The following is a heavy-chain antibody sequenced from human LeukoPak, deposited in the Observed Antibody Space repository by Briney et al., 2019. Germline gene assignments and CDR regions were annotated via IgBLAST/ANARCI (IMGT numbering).Heavy chain of an antibody. J-gene: IGHJ3*01. Sequence: GGSLRLSCATSGFSFRNYAVTWVRQAPGQGLEWVSTISGSVGSTYYADSVRGRFTISKDHSKNTVYLQMNSLRADDTAVYYCAKFRREGYNVHDPFDVWGQGTMVTVSS. D-gene: IGHD5-24*01. CDR3: AKFRREGYNVHDPFDV. CDR1: GFSFRNYA. CDR2: ISGSVGST. V-gene: IGHV3-23*01.